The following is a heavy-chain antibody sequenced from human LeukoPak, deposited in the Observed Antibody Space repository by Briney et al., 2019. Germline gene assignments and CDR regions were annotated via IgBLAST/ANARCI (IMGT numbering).Heavy chain of an antibody. J-gene: IGHJ4*02. D-gene: IGHD3-22*01. CDR3: AKARLRYYDSSGYAHFDY. V-gene: IGHV3-9*01. CDR1: GFTFDDYA. Sequence: GRSLRLSCAASGFTFDDYAMHWVRQAPGKGLEWVSGITWDSDSRGYADSVKGRFTISRDNAKNSLYLQMSSLRAEDTALYYCAKARLRYYDSSGYAHFDYWGQGTLVTVSS. CDR2: ITWDSDSR.